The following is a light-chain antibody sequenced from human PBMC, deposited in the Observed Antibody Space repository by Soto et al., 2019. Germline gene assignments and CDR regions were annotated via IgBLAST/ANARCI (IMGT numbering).Light chain of an antibody. CDR1: QGIRSA. CDR3: LPDYAYFSA. Sequence: ALQVTQSPSSLSASVGARVPITCRTSQGIRSALGWYQQKPGKVAKLLIYAASTLQSGVPSRFSGSGSGRDFTLTISSLLPDDFATYYCLPDYAYFSAFGQGTKLDIK. CDR2: AAS. V-gene: IGKV1-6*01. J-gene: IGKJ1*01.